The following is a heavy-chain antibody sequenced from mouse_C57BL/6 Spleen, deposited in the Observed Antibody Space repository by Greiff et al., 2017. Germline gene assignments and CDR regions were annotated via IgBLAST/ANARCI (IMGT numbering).Heavy chain of an antibody. J-gene: IGHJ1*03. D-gene: IGHD4-1*01. CDR2: IDPSDSYT. Sequence: VKLQQPGAELVMPGASVKLSCKASGYTFTSYWMHWVKQRPGQGLEWIGEIDPSDSYTNYNQKFKGKSTLTVDKSSSTAYMQLSSLTSEDSAVYYCARSRTGYWYFDVWGTGTTVTVSS. V-gene: IGHV1-69*01. CDR1: GYTFTSYW. CDR3: ARSRTGYWYFDV.